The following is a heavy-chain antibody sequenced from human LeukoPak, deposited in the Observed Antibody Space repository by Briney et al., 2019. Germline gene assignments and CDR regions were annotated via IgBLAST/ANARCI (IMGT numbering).Heavy chain of an antibody. V-gene: IGHV6-1*01. D-gene: IGHD3-10*01. CDR2: TYYRSKWYT. J-gene: IGHJ6*03. Sequence: SQTLSLTCAISGDSVSSNSAAWNCIRQSPSRGLEWLGRTYYRSKWYTDYAVSVKSRITINPDTSKKQFSLQLNSVTPEDTAVYYCARGSWFGELFAAVDYYYYYIDVWGKGNTVTVSS. CDR3: ARGSWFGELFAAVDYYYYYIDV. CDR1: GDSVSSNSAA.